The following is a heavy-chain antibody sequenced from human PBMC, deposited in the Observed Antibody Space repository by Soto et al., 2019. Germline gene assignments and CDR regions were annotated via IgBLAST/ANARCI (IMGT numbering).Heavy chain of an antibody. J-gene: IGHJ4*02. CDR1: GGSISSYY. D-gene: IGHD3-9*01. V-gene: IGHV4-59*08. CDR3: ARHPGYYDILTGYTTYYFDS. Sequence: ETLSLTCTVSGGSISSYYWSWIRQPPGKGLEWIGYIYYSGSTNYNPSLKSRVTISLDTPKNQFSLKLSSVTAADTAVYYCARHPGYYDILTGYTTYYFDSWGQGILVTVSS. CDR2: IYYSGST.